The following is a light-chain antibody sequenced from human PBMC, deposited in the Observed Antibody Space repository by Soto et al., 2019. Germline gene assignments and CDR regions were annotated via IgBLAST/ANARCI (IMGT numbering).Light chain of an antibody. CDR1: SSYVGGYNY. J-gene: IGLJ2*01. V-gene: IGLV2-8*01. CDR3: SSHAGSINVA. Sequence: QSALTQPPSASGSPGQSVTISCTGSSSYVGGYNYVSWYQQHPGKAPKLIIYEVYKRPSGVPDRFSGSKSDNTASLTVSGLQAEDEADYYCSSHAGSINVAFGGGTKVTVL. CDR2: EVY.